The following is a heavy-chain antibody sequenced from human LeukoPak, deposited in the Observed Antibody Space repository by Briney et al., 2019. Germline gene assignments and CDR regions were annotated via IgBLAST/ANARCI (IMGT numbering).Heavy chain of an antibody. V-gene: IGHV4-4*07. CDR2: IYTSGST. CDR3: ARWYCSSTSCSPYFDY. CDR1: GGSISSYY. J-gene: IGHJ4*02. D-gene: IGHD2-2*01. Sequence: SETLSLTCTVSGGSISSYYWSWIRQPAGKGLEWIGRIYTSGSTNYNPSLKSRVTMSVDMSKNQFSLKLSSVTAADTAVYYCARWYCSSTSCSPYFDYWGQGTLVTVSS.